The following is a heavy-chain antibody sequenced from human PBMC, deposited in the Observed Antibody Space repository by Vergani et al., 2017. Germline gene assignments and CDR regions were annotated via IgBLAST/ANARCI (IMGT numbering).Heavy chain of an antibody. CDR3: ARVGAAWAFDI. CDR1: GFTFSDFY. J-gene: IGHJ3*02. D-gene: IGHD3-3*01. CDR2: ISSSRSHT. V-gene: IGHV3-11*06. Sequence: QVQLVESGGALVRPGGSLRLSCAASGFTFSDFYMTWIRQAPGKGLEWVSYISSSRSHTNYADSVKGRFTISRDNGKNSLYLQMHSLRADDPAVYYCARVGAAWAFDIWGQGTVVTVSS.